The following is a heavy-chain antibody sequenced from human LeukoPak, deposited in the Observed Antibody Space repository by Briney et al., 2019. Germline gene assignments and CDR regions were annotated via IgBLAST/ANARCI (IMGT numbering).Heavy chain of an antibody. V-gene: IGHV1-2*02. Sequence: ASVKVSCKASGYTFTGYYMHWVRQAPGQGLEWMGWINPNSGGTNYAQKFQGGVTMTRDTSISTAYMELSRLRSDDTAVYYCARPRLPKYYDSSGYYFDYWGQGTLVTVSS. CDR2: INPNSGGT. CDR1: GYTFTGYY. CDR3: ARPRLPKYYDSSGYYFDY. D-gene: IGHD3-22*01. J-gene: IGHJ4*02.